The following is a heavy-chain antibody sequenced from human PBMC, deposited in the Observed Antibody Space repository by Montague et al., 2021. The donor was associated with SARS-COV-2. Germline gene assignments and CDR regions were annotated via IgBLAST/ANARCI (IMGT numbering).Heavy chain of an antibody. V-gene: IGHV3-30*18. D-gene: IGHD3-9*01. Sequence: SLRLSSAASGFTFSSYGMHWVRQAPGKGLEWVAVISYDGSNKYYADSVKGRFTISRDNSKNTLYLQMNSLRAGDTAVYYCAKGVTGYYNVLNYWGQGTLVTVSS. CDR3: AKGVTGYYNVLNY. CDR1: GFTFSSYG. CDR2: ISYDGSNK. J-gene: IGHJ4*02.